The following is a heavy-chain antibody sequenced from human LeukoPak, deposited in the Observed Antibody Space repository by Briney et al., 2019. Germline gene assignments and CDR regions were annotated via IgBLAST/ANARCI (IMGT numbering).Heavy chain of an antibody. CDR2: INHSGST. D-gene: IGHD6-19*01. CDR1: GGSFSGYY. J-gene: IGHJ4*02. Sequence: SETLSLTCAVYGGSFSGYYWSWIRQPPGKGLEWIGEINHSGSTNYNPSLKSRVTISVDTSKNQFSLKLSSVTAADTAVYYCARSGGWLHPGVDYWGQGTLVTVSS. V-gene: IGHV4-34*01. CDR3: ARSGGWLHPGVDY.